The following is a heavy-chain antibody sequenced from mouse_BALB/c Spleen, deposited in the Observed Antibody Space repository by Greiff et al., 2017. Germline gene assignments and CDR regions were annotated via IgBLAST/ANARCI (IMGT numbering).Heavy chain of an antibody. V-gene: IGHV14-3*02. Sequence: VQLQQSGAELVKPGASVKLSCTASGFNIKDSYMHWVKQRPEQGLEWIGRIDPANGNTKYDPKFQGKATITADTSSNTAYLQLSSLTSEDTAVYYCARCGGNYVLYAMDYWGQGTSVTVSS. CDR1: GFNIKDSY. D-gene: IGHD2-1*01. CDR3: ARCGGNYVLYAMDY. J-gene: IGHJ4*01. CDR2: IDPANGNT.